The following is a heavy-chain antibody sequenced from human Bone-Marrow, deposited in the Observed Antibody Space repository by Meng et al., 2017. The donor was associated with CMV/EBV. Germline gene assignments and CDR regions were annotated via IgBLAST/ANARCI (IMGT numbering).Heavy chain of an antibody. CDR2: INPNSGGT. Sequence: QGQRVQAGAEVKKPGASGKVSCKASGYTFTGYYMHGVRQAPGQGLEWMGWINPNSGGTNYAQKFQGWVTMTRDTSISTAYMKLSRLRSDDTAVYYCARAHCSSTSCLIDYWGQGTLVTVSS. CDR1: GYTFTGYY. D-gene: IGHD2-2*01. V-gene: IGHV1-2*04. J-gene: IGHJ4*02. CDR3: ARAHCSSTSCLIDY.